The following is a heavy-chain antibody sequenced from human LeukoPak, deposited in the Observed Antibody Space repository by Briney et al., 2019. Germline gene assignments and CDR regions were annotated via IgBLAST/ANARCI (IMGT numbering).Heavy chain of an antibody. CDR3: ARVSRTYYYGSGSSPPEYYYYGMDV. D-gene: IGHD3-10*01. CDR2: IIPILGIA. J-gene: IGHJ6*02. V-gene: IGHV1-69*04. CDR1: GGTFSSYA. Sequence: GASVTVSCKASGGTFSSYAISWVRQAPGQGLEWMGRIIPILGIANYAQKFQGRVTITADKSTSTAYMELSSLRSEDTAVYYCARVSRTYYYGSGSSPPEYYYYGMDVWGQGTTVTVSS.